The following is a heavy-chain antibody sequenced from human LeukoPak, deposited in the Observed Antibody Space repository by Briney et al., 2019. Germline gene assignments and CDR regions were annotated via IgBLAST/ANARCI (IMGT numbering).Heavy chain of an antibody. CDR2: ISGSGGST. Sequence: PGGSLRLSCAASGFTFSSYAMSWVRQAPGKGLEWVSAISGSGGSTYYADSVKGRFTISRDNSKNTLYLQMNSLRAEDTAVCYCAKDPLVVVAATHQYFDLWGRGTLVTVSS. CDR1: GFTFSSYA. CDR3: AKDPLVVVAATHQYFDL. J-gene: IGHJ2*01. V-gene: IGHV3-23*01. D-gene: IGHD2-15*01.